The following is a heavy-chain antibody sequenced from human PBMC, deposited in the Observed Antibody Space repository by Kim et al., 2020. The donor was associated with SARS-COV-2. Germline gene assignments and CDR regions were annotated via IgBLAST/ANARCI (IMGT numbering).Heavy chain of an antibody. J-gene: IGHJ3*02. CDR1: GFSLTTSGVG. Sequence: SGPTLVKPTPTLTLTCTFSGFSLTTSGVGVGWIRQPPGKALEWLALIYWDDDKRYSPSLKSRLTITKDTSKNQVVLTMTNMDPVDTATYYCAHYLVIITTCAFDMWGQGTMVTVSS. CDR2: IYWDDDK. V-gene: IGHV2-5*02. CDR3: AHYLVIITTCAFDM. D-gene: IGHD3-22*01.